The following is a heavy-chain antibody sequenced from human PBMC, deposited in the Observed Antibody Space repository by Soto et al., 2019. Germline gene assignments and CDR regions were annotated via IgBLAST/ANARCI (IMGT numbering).Heavy chain of an antibody. CDR1: GFTFSNYG. D-gene: IGHD2-21*02. J-gene: IGHJ3*02. CDR2: IWYDGSKR. V-gene: IGHV3-33*01. Sequence: QVPLVESGGGVVQPGSSLRLSCVASGFTFSNYGMHWVRQPPGKGLEWVALIWYDGSKRYYADSVRGRFTISRDNSKSTLFVQMNSLKDEDTAVYYCARFRGGNSDGALDMWGQGTMVTVSS. CDR3: ARFRGGNSDGALDM.